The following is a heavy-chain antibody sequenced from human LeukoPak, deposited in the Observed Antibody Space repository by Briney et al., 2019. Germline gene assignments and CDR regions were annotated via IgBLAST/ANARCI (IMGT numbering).Heavy chain of an antibody. CDR2: ISTYNGNT. V-gene: IGHV1-18*01. Sequence: ASVKVSCKASGYTFTSYGISWVRQAPGQGLEWMGWISTYNGNTNYAQKLQGRVTMTTDTSTSTAYMELRSLRSDDTAAYFCARFRRDSSGVLYYFDYWGQGTLVTVSS. J-gene: IGHJ4*02. CDR1: GYTFTSYG. CDR3: ARFRRDSSGVLYYFDY. D-gene: IGHD3-22*01.